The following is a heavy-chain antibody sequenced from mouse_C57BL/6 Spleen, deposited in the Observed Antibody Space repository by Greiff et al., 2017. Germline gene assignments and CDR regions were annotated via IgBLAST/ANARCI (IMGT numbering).Heavy chain of an antibody. D-gene: IGHD5-1-1*01. CDR1: GFTFSSYA. CDR2: ISDGGSYT. Sequence: DVQLVESGGGLVKPGGSLKLSCAATGFTFSSYAMSWVRQTPEKRLEWVATISDGGSYTYYPDNVKGRFTISRDNAKNTLYLQMSNLKSEDTAMYYCARELDQYAFDYWGQGTTLTVSS. V-gene: IGHV5-4*01. J-gene: IGHJ2*01. CDR3: ARELDQYAFDY.